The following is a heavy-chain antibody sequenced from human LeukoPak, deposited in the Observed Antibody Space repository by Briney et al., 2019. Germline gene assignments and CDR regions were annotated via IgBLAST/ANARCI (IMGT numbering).Heavy chain of an antibody. CDR2: INPSGGST. CDR1: GYTFSSSY. J-gene: IGHJ5*02. V-gene: IGHV1-46*01. D-gene: IGHD6-19*01. CDR3: ARASGWYNWFDP. Sequence: ASVKVSCKASGYTFSSSYMHWVRQAPGQGLEWMGIINPSGGSTSYAQKFQGRVTMTRDTSTSTVYMELSSLRSEDTAVYYCARASGWYNWFDPWGQGTLVTVSS.